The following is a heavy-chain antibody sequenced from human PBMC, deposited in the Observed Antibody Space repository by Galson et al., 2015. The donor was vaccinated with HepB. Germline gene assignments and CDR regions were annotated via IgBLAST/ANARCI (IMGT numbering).Heavy chain of an antibody. CDR2: ISPDGSDA. J-gene: IGHJ4*02. V-gene: IGHV3-30*18. Sequence: SLRLSCAASGFIFSNYGMSWVRQAPGRGLEWVAVISPDGSDARYADSVKGRFTISRDNSKDTIYLQLNSLRAEDTAVYYCAKETGAYGSCQAVYWGQGTLVTVSS. D-gene: IGHD2-15*01. CDR1: GFIFSNYG. CDR3: AKETGAYGSCQAVY.